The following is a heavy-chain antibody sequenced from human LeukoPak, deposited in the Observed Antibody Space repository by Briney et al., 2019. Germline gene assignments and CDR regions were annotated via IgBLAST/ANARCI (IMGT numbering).Heavy chain of an antibody. CDR1: GGSVSSSSYY. CDR3: ARHGGANIYYNYYMDV. D-gene: IGHD1-26*01. J-gene: IGHJ6*03. V-gene: IGHV4-39*01. CDR2: IYYSGSA. Sequence: SETLSLTCTVSGGSVSSSSYYRGWIRQPPGKGLEWIGSIYYSGSAYYNPSLKSRVTISVDTSKNQFSLELSSVTAADTAVYYCARHGGANIYYNYYMDVWGKGTTVTVSS.